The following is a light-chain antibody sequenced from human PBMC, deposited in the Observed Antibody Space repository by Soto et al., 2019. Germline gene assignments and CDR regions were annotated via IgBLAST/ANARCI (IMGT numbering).Light chain of an antibody. CDR1: SSDVGSYNR. V-gene: IGLV2-18*01. J-gene: IGLJ1*01. CDR2: EVS. CDR3: SLYTSSSTYV. Sequence: QSVLTQPPSVSGSPGQSVTISCTGTSSDVGSYNRVSWYQQPPGTAPKLMIYEVSNRPSGVPDRFSGSKSGNTASLTISGLQAEDEADYYCSLYTSSSTYVFVTGTKVTVL.